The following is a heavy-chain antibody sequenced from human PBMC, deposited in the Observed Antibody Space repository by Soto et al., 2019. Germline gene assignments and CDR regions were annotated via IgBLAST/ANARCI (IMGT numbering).Heavy chain of an antibody. CDR1: GYTFTSYD. J-gene: IGHJ3*02. V-gene: IGHV1-8*01. D-gene: IGHD6-6*01. CDR2: MNPNSGNT. CDR3: ARDLVAARRDAFDI. Sequence: ASVKVSCKASGYTFTSYDINWVRQATGQGLEWMGWMNPNSGNTGYAQKFQGRVTMTRNTSISTAYMELSSLRSEDTAVYYCARDLVAARRDAFDIWGQGTMVTVSS.